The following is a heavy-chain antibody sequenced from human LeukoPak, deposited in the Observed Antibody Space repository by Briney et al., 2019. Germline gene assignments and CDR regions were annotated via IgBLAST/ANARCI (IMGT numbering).Heavy chain of an antibody. CDR3: AKGRDYSWFDP. Sequence: SGGTLRLSCSASGFSFNTYSMSWVRQAPGKGLEWVSTIRSSGVTPSYADSVKGRFTISRDNSKNTLYLQMNSLRAEDTAVYYCAKGRDYSWFDPWGQGTLVTVSS. CDR2: IRSSGVTP. D-gene: IGHD3-10*01. J-gene: IGHJ5*02. CDR1: GFSFNTYS. V-gene: IGHV3-23*01.